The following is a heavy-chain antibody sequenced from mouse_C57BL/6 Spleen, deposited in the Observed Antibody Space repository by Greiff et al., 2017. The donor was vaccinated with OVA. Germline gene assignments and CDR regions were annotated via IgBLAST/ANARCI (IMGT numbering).Heavy chain of an antibody. V-gene: IGHV1-62-2*01. J-gene: IGHJ2*01. CDR2: FYPGSGSI. CDR1: GYTFTEYT. Sequence: VQLVESGAELVKPGASVKLSCKASGYTFTEYTIHWVKQRSGQGLEWIGWFYPGSGSIKYNEKFKDKATLTADKSSSTVYMELSRLTSEDSAVYFCARHEEDSSGPGYFDYWGQGTTLTVSS. D-gene: IGHD3-2*02. CDR3: ARHEEDSSGPGYFDY.